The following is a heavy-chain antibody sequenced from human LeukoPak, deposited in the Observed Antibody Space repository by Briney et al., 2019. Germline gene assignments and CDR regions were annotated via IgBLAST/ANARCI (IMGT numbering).Heavy chain of an antibody. CDR2: INHSGST. V-gene: IGHV4-34*01. CDR3: ARDRTRGGNSGDFDY. D-gene: IGHD4-23*01. J-gene: IGHJ4*02. Sequence: SETLSLTCAVYGGSFSGYYWSWIRQPPGKGLEWIGEINHSGSTNYNPSLKSRVTISVDTSKNQFSLKLSSVTAADTAVYYCARDRTRGGNSGDFDYWGQGTLVTVSS. CDR1: GGSFSGYY.